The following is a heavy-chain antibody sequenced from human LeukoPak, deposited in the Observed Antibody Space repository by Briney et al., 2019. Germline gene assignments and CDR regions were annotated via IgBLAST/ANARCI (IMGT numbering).Heavy chain of an antibody. CDR2: ISYDGSNK. J-gene: IGHJ4*02. V-gene: IGHV3-30*04. D-gene: IGHD6-19*01. CDR3: ARSPIAVAGRVWYFDY. Sequence: SGGYLRLSCAASGFTFSSYAMHWVRQAPGKGLEWVAVISYDGSNKYYADSVKGRFTISRDNSKNTLSLQMNSLRAEDTAVYYCARSPIAVAGRVWYFDYWGQGTLVTVSS. CDR1: GFTFSSYA.